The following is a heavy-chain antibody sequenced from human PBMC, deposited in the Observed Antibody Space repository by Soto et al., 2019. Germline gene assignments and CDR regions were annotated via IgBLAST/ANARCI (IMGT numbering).Heavy chain of an antibody. CDR3: ARQRGNYSPLGYFDS. D-gene: IGHD1-26*01. Sequence: GGSVKISCNGSGFSFTNYWIGWVRQMPWKGLEWMGIIFPGNSDPRYGPSFQGQVTISVDKSVNTAYLQWTSLEASDTAMYFCARQRGNYSPLGYFDSWGQGTLVTAPQ. V-gene: IGHV5-51*01. CDR2: IFPGNSDP. J-gene: IGHJ4*02. CDR1: GFSFTNYW.